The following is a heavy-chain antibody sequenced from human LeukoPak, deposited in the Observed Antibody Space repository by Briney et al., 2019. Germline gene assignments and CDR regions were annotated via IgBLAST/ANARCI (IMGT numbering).Heavy chain of an antibody. Sequence: GGSLRLSCAASGFTFSSYSMNWVRQAPGKGLEWVSSISSSSSYIYYADSVKGRFTISRDNAKNSLYLQMNSLRAEDTAVYYCARGNDILTGNSFDYWGQGTLVTVSS. V-gene: IGHV3-21*01. D-gene: IGHD3-9*01. CDR1: GFTFSSYS. CDR2: ISSSSSYI. J-gene: IGHJ4*02. CDR3: ARGNDILTGNSFDY.